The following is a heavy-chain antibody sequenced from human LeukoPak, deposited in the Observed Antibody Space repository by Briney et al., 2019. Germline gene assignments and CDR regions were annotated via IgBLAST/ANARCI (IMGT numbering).Heavy chain of an antibody. Sequence: SVKVSCKASGGTFSSYAISWVRQAPGQGLEWMGGIIPIFGTANYAQKFQGRVTITADESTSTAYMELSSLRSEDMAVYYCARGKYSSSSFDYWGQGTLATVSS. J-gene: IGHJ4*02. V-gene: IGHV1-69*13. CDR1: GGTFSSYA. CDR2: IIPIFGTA. CDR3: ARGKYSSSSFDY. D-gene: IGHD6-6*01.